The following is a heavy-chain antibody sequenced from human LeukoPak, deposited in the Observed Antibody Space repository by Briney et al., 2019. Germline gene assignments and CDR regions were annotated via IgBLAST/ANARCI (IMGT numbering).Heavy chain of an antibody. CDR2: VGRDGSER. CDR1: GFTFSDYW. D-gene: IGHD1-26*01. V-gene: IGHV3-7*01. J-gene: IGHJ4*02. Sequence: GGSLRLSCAASGFTFSDYWMTWVRQVPGKGLEWVANVGRDGSERNYVDSVEGRFTISRDNAKKSLDLEMNSLRVEDTALYYCAKVGTWELQRVFENWGQGTLVTVSS. CDR3: AKVGTWELQRVFEN.